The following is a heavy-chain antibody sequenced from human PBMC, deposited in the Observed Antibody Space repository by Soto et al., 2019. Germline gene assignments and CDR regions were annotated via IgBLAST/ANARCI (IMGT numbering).Heavy chain of an antibody. CDR1: GFTFSTYP. CDR3: TKSVGYCSGGICYPNWFDS. V-gene: IGHV3-23*01. CDR2: ITSGGDGT. D-gene: IGHD2-15*01. J-gene: IGHJ5*01. Sequence: PGGSLRLSCAASGFTFSTYPMNWVRQTPGKGLEWVSTITSGGDGTYDADSVKGRFTISRENSRSPLYLQMNSLRVEDTAMYYCTKSVGYCSGGICYPNWFDSWGLGTLVTVSS.